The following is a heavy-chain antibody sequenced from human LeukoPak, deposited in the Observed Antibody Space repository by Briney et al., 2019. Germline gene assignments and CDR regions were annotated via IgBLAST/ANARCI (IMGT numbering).Heavy chain of an antibody. CDR3: ARAGYCSSTSCFDY. J-gene: IGHJ4*02. CDR2: IYHSGST. CDR1: GGSISSSSYY. V-gene: IGHV4-39*07. D-gene: IGHD2-2*01. Sequence: SQTLSLTCTVSGGSISSSSYYWGWIRQPPGKGLEWIGEIYHSGSTNYNPSLKSRVTISVDKSKNQFSLKLSSVTAADTAVYYCARAGYCSSTSCFDYWGQGTLVTVSS.